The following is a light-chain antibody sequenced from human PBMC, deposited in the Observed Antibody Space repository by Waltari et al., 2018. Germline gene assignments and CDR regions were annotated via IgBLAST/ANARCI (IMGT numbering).Light chain of an antibody. Sequence: QSALTQPRSVSGPPGQSVTISCTGTSSDVGGYDFLSWYQQHPGKAPKLIMYYVSQRPSGVPDRFSGSKSGNTASLTITGLQAEDEAEDYCCSHAGSDTFWVFGGGTKVTVL. CDR2: YVS. V-gene: IGLV2-11*01. CDR3: CSHAGSDTFWV. CDR1: SSDVGGYDF. J-gene: IGLJ3*02.